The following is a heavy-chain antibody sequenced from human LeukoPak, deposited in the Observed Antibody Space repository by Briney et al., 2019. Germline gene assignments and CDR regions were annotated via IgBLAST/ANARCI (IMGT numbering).Heavy chain of an antibody. D-gene: IGHD2-2*01. CDR1: GYTFTGYY. J-gene: IGHJ3*02. CDR2: INPNSGGT. V-gene: IGHV1-2*02. Sequence: ASVKVSCKASGYTFTGYYMHWVRQAPGQGLEWMGWINPNSGGTNYVQTFQGRVTMTRDTSISTAYMELSRLRSDDTAVYYWARGEIVVPAAMRIAFDIWGQGTMVTVSS. CDR3: ARGEIVVPAAMRIAFDI.